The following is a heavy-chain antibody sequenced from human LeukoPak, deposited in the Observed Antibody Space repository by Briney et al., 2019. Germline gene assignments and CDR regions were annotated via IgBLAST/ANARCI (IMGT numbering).Heavy chain of an antibody. Sequence: GGSLRLSCAVSGITLSNYGMSWVRQAPGKGLEWVAGISDSGGRTNYADSVKGRFTISRDNSKNTLYLQMNSLRAEDTAVYFCAKRGVVIRVILVGFHKKAYYFDSWAQGALVTVSS. J-gene: IGHJ4*02. D-gene: IGHD3-10*01. CDR3: AKRGVVIRVILVGFHKKAYYFDS. CDR2: ISDSGGRT. V-gene: IGHV3-23*01. CDR1: GITLSNYG.